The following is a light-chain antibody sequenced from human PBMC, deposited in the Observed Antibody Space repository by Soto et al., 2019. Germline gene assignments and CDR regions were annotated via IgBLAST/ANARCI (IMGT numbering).Light chain of an antibody. CDR1: QSVSSY. Sequence: EVVLTQSPGTLSLSPGERATLYCRASQSVSSYLAWHQQKPGQAPRLLIYDASNRATGIPARFSGSGSGTDFTLTISRLEPEDFAVYYCQQYGRSPFTFGPGTKVDI. CDR3: QQYGRSPFT. J-gene: IGKJ3*01. CDR2: DAS. V-gene: IGKV3-20*01.